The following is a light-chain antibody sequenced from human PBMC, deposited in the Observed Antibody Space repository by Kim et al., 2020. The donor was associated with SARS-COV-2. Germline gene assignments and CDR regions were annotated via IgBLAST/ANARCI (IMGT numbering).Light chain of an antibody. CDR1: NSNIGSNT. J-gene: IGLJ3*02. Sequence: GQRVTLSCSGSNSNIGSNTVNWYQHFPGTAPKLLMYSNNPRPSGVPDRFSGSKSGTSASLAISGLQSEDEADYYCAAWDDSLIGPVFGGGTKLTVL. V-gene: IGLV1-44*01. CDR3: AAWDDSLIGPV. CDR2: SNN.